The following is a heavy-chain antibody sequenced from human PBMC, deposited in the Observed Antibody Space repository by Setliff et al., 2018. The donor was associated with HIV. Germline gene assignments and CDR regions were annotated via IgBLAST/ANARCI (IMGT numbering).Heavy chain of an antibody. J-gene: IGHJ6*03. CDR1: GGTFSSYA. Sequence: SVKVSCKASGGTFSSYAISWVRQAPGQGLEWMGGIIPIFGTANYAQKFQGRGTITADESTSTAYMELSSLRSEDTAVYYCASTAIXXXLIVDYHYYMDVWGXXXTVTVSS. CDR3: ASTAIXXXLIVDYHYYMDV. D-gene: IGHD5-18*01. V-gene: IGHV1-69*13. CDR2: IIPIFGTA.